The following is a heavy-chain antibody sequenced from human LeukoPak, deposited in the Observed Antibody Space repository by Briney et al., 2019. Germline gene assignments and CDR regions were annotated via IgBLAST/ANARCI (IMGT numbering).Heavy chain of an antibody. D-gene: IGHD3-3*01. CDR1: GGSISNYF. Sequence: PSETLSLTCTVSGGSISNYFWSWIRQPPGKGLEWIGHIYNSGTTNYNPSLKSRVSISVDTSKNQFSLKLSSVTAADTAVYYCARFLEWSIHRYFGYWGQGTLVTVSS. CDR2: IYNSGTT. CDR3: ARFLEWSIHRYFGY. V-gene: IGHV4-59*12. J-gene: IGHJ4*02.